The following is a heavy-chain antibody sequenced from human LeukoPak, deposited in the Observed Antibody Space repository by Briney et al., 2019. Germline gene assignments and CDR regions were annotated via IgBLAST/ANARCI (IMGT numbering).Heavy chain of an antibody. CDR3: ARSPGGLVVPAAYDY. J-gene: IGHJ4*02. D-gene: IGHD2-2*01. CDR2: INAYNGNT. CDR1: GYTFTDYG. Sequence: ASVKVSCKASGYTFTDYGISWVRQAPGQGLEWMGWINAYNGNTKFAQKVQGRVTMTTDTSTSTAYMELRSLRSDDTAVYYCARSPGGLVVPAAYDYWGQGTLVTVSS. V-gene: IGHV1-18*01.